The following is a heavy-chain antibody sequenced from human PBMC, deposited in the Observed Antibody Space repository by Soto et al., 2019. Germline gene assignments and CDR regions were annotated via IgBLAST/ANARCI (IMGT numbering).Heavy chain of an antibody. CDR1: GFRFDDYA. V-gene: IGHV3-9*01. D-gene: IGHD1-26*01. CDR3: ANYLTAVGATSPFDY. CDR2: ISWNHVTT. J-gene: IGHJ4*02. Sequence: PGGSLRLSCAASGFRFDDYAMHWVRQAPGKGLEWLSGISWNHVTTGYADSVKGRFTISRDNAKNSLLLQMNSLRAEDTAVYYCANYLTAVGATSPFDYWGQGTLVTVSS.